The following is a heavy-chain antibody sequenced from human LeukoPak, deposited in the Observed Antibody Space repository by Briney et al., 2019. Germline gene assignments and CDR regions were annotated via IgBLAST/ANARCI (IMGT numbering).Heavy chain of an antibody. V-gene: IGHV3-72*01. CDR3: SRALYYDRSTYCNDY. Sequence: GGSLRLSCAASGFTLSDYYMDWVRQAPGKGLEWLGRTRNKANSYTTEYAASVKGRVTISRDASKSSLYLQMNSLKAEDTAMYYCSRALYYDRSTYCNDYWGQGTLVTVSS. CDR2: TRNKANSYTT. J-gene: IGHJ4*02. D-gene: IGHD3-22*01. CDR1: GFTLSDYY.